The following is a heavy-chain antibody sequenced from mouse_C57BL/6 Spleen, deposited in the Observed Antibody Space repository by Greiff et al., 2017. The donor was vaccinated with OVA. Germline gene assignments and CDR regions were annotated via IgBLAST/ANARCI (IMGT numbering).Heavy chain of an antibody. V-gene: IGHV1-26*01. Sequence: VQLKQSGPELVKPGASVKISCKASGYTFTDYYMNWVKQSHGKSLEWIGDINPNNGGTSYNQKFKGKATLTVDKSSSTAYMELRSLTSEDSAVYYCAPYGSQTDWYFDVWGTGTTVTVSS. CDR2: INPNNGGT. CDR3: APYGSQTDWYFDV. CDR1: GYTFTDYY. D-gene: IGHD1-1*01. J-gene: IGHJ1*03.